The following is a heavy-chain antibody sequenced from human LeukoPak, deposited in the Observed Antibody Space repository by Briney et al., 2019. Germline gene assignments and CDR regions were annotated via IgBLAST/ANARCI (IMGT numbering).Heavy chain of an antibody. CDR3: ARRPGDSSSWSFDY. Sequence: GGSLRLSCAASGFTFSSYAMSWVRQAPGKGLEWVSAISGSGGSTYYADSVKGRFTISRDNSKNTLYLQMNSLRAEDTAVYYCARRPGDSSSWSFDYWGQGTLVTVSS. J-gene: IGHJ4*02. CDR2: ISGSGGST. CDR1: GFTFSSYA. V-gene: IGHV3-23*01. D-gene: IGHD6-13*01.